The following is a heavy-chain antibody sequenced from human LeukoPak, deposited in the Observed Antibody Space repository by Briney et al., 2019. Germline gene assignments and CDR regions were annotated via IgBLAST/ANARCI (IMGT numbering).Heavy chain of an antibody. CDR1: GGSISSYY. J-gene: IGHJ3*02. V-gene: IGHV4-4*07. CDR2: IYTSGST. D-gene: IGHD3-9*01. Sequence: PSETLSLTCTVSGGSISSYYWSWIRQPAGKGPEWIGRIYTSGSTNYNPSLKSRVTMSVDTSKNQFSLKLSSVTAADTAVYYCARDTYDILTGYYGRDAFDIWGQGTMVTVSS. CDR3: ARDTYDILTGYYGRDAFDI.